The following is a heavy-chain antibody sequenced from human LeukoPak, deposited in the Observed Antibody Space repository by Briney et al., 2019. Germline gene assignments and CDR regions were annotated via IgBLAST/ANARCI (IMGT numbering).Heavy chain of an antibody. V-gene: IGHV3-7*01. CDR3: ARDVHGGAFDY. Sequence: GGSLRLSCAASGFTCSDYWMNWVRQAPGKGLEWVANINQDGSAKYYVDSVKGRFTFSRDNAMNSLFLQMNSLRAEDTAVYYCARDVHGGAFDYWGQGTLVTVSS. J-gene: IGHJ4*02. CDR1: GFTCSDYW. D-gene: IGHD4-23*01. CDR2: INQDGSAK.